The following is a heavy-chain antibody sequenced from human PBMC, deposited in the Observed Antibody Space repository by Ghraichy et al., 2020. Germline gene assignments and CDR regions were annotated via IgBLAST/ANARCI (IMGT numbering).Heavy chain of an antibody. CDR1: GYTFTSYD. CDR3: ARGLKGITIFGVVKGTQYNWFDP. CDR2: MNPNSGNT. V-gene: IGHV1-8*01. J-gene: IGHJ5*02. Sequence: ASVKVSCKASGYTFTSYDINWVRQATGQGLEWMGWMNPNSGNTGYAQKFQGRVTMTRNTSISTAYMELSSLRSEDTAVYYCARGLKGITIFGVVKGTQYNWFDPWGQGTLVTVSS. D-gene: IGHD3-3*01.